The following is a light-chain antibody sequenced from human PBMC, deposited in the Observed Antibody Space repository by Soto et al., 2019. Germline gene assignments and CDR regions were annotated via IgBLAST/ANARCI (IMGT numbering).Light chain of an antibody. J-gene: IGKJ1*01. CDR1: QSVSSGY. CDR3: QQYSSSET. CDR2: GAS. V-gene: IGKV3-20*01. Sequence: EIVLTQSPGTLSLSPGERATLSCRASQSVSSGYLAWYQQKPGQAPRLLIYGASSRATGIPDRFSGSGSGTDFTLTISRLEPEDFAVYYCQQYSSSETFGQGTKVDI.